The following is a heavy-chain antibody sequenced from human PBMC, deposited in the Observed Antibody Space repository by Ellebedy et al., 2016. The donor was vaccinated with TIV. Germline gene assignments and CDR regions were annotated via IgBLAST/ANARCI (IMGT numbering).Heavy chain of an antibody. CDR1: GFTFSSYG. V-gene: IGHV3-30*03. J-gene: IGHJ4*02. CDR3: ARDYYDSSGYVGY. D-gene: IGHD3-22*01. Sequence: GGSLRLXCAASGFTFSSYGMHWVRQAPGKGLEWVAVISYDGSNKYYADSVKGRFTISRDNSKNTLYLQMNSLRAEDTAVYYCARDYYDSSGYVGYWGQGTLVTVSS. CDR2: ISYDGSNK.